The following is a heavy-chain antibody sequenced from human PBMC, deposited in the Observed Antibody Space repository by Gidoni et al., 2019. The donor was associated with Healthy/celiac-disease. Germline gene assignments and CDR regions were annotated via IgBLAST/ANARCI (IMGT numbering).Heavy chain of an antibody. CDR2: INHSGST. CDR3: ARLLGYDILTGYGDY. D-gene: IGHD3-9*01. CDR1: GGSFSGYY. J-gene: IGHJ4*02. Sequence: QVQLQQWGAGLLKPSETLSLTCAVYGGSFSGYYWSWIRQPPGKGLEWIGEINHSGSTNYNPSLKSRVTISVDTSKNQFSLKLSSVTAADTAVYYCARLLGYDILTGYGDYWGQGTLVTVSS. V-gene: IGHV4-34*01.